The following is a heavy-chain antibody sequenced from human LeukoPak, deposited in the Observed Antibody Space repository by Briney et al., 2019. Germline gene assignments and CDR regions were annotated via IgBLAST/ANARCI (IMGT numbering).Heavy chain of an antibody. CDR3: ARAKRGYSGYDFWGGFDY. V-gene: IGHV1-18*01. J-gene: IGHJ4*02. D-gene: IGHD5-12*01. CDR2: ISAYNGDT. CDR1: GYTFTSYG. Sequence: VKVSCKASGYTFTSYGINWVRQAPGQGLEWMGWISAYNGDTNYAQKLQGRVTMTTDTSTSTAYMELRSLRSDDTAVYYCARAKRGYSGYDFWGGFDYWGQGTLVTVSS.